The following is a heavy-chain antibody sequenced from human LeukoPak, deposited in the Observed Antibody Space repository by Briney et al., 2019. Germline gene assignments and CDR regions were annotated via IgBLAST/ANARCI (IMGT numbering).Heavy chain of an antibody. CDR3: AKAPQGYNDSGAYYY. CDR2: ISGSDGST. V-gene: IGHV3-23*01. CDR1: GSTFSNYA. J-gene: IGHJ4*02. Sequence: GGSLRLSCAASGSTFSNYAMSWVRQAPAKGLEWVSSISGSDGSTYYADSVQGRLTFSRDNARNTLYLQMNSLRTADTAVYCCAKAPQGYNDSGAYYYWREGTLVTVSS. D-gene: IGHD3-22*01.